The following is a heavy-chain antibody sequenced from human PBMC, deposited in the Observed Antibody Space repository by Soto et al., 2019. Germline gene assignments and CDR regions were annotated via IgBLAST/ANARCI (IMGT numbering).Heavy chain of an antibody. Sequence: EVQLLESGGDLVQPGGALRLSCAASGFTFSSHAMSWVRQAPGKGLEWISSISGGSEGAYYADSVKGRFTISRDNSKITLYLQMNSLRVEDTAVYYCARDLWWYLHWGQGTLVTVSS. D-gene: IGHD2-15*01. CDR2: ISGGSEGA. CDR1: GFTFSSHA. J-gene: IGHJ4*02. CDR3: ARDLWWYLH. V-gene: IGHV3-23*01.